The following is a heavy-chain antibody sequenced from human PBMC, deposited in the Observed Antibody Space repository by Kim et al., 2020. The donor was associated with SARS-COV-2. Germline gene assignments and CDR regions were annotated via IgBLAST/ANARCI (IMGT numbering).Heavy chain of an antibody. V-gene: IGHV3-53*01. D-gene: IGHD3-10*01. J-gene: IGHJ4*02. Sequence: GGSLRLSCAASGFTVSSNYMSWVRQAPGKGLEWVSVIYSGGSTYYADSVKGRFTISRDNSKNTLYLQMNSLRAEDTAVYYCAREIWFGEPYFDYWGQGTLVTVSS. CDR3: AREIWFGEPYFDY. CDR1: GFTVSSNY. CDR2: IYSGGST.